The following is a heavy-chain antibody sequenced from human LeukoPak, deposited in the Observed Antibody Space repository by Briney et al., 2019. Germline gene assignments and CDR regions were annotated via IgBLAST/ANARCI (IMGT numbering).Heavy chain of an antibody. J-gene: IGHJ4*02. Sequence: SETLSLTCTVSGGSIRSCSYYWGWIRQPPGKGLEWIGSIYYSGSTYYNPSLKSRVTISVDTSKNQFSLKLSSVTAADTAVYYCARLRDDFWSGYSYRYFDYWGQGTLVTVSS. CDR3: ARLRDDFWSGYSYRYFDY. D-gene: IGHD3-3*01. CDR1: GGSIRSCSYY. V-gene: IGHV4-39*01. CDR2: IYYSGST.